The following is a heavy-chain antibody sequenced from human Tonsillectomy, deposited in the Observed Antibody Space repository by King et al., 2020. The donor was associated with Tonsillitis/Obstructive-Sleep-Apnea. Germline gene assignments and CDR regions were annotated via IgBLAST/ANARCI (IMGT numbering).Heavy chain of an antibody. D-gene: IGHD4-11*01. J-gene: IGHJ4*02. CDR1: GGSVTSGSYY. Sequence: QLQESGPGLVKPSETLSLTCIVSGGSVTSGSYYWSWIRQPPGKGLGWIGYICYSGSTNYNPSHTSRVTISVDTSKNQLSLKLSSVTAADTAVYYCARYSSRTPSYFDYWGQGTLVTVSS. V-gene: IGHV4-61*01. CDR2: ICYSGST. CDR3: ARYSSRTPSYFDY.